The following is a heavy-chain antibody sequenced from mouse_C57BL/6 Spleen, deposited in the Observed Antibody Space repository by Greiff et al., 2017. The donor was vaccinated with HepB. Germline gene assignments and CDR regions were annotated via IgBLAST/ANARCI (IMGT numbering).Heavy chain of an antibody. CDR1: GYTFTSYW. D-gene: IGHD2-5*01. CDR3: ASPYYSNLFDY. CDR2: IDPNSGGT. V-gene: IGHV1-72*01. J-gene: IGHJ2*01. Sequence: QVQLQQPGAELVKPGASVKLTCKASGYTFTSYWMHWVKQRPGRGLEWIGRIDPNSGGTKYNEKFKSKATLTVDKPSSTAYMQLSSLTSEDSAVYYCASPYYSNLFDYWGQGTTLTVSS.